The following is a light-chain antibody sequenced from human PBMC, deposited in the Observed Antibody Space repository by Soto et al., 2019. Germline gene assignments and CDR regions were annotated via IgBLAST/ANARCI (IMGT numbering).Light chain of an antibody. CDR1: QSVSSN. CDR3: QQYNNWPPA. J-gene: IGKJ1*01. CDR2: GAS. V-gene: IGKV3-15*01. Sequence: EILMTQSPATLSVSPGERATLSCRASQSVSSNLAWYQQKPGQAPRLLIFGASTRATGLPARFSGSGPGTEFTLTISNLQSEDFALYYCQQYNNWPPAFGQGTTVEVK.